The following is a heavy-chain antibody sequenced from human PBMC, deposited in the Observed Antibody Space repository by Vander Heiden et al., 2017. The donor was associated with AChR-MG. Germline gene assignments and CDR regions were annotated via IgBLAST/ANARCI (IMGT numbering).Heavy chain of an antibody. Sequence: EVQLVESGGGLVKPGGSLRLSCAASGFTFSSYSMNWVRQAPGKGLEWVSSISSSSSYIYYADSVKGRFTISRDNAKNSLYLQMNSLRAEDTAVYYCARDCAAAAGTLDYWGQGTLVTVSS. D-gene: IGHD6-13*01. J-gene: IGHJ4*02. CDR3: ARDCAAAAGTLDY. CDR2: ISSSSSYI. CDR1: GFTFSSYS. V-gene: IGHV3-21*01.